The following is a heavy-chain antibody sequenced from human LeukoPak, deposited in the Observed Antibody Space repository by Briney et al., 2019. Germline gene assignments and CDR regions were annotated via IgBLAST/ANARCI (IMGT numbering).Heavy chain of an antibody. Sequence: GGSLRLSCAASGFTFSSYAMSWIRQAPGKGLEWVSYISSSGSTIYYADSVKGRFTISRDNAKNSLYLQMNGLRAEDTAVYYCASPGIAGNDAFDIWGQGTMVTVSS. J-gene: IGHJ3*02. CDR3: ASPGIAGNDAFDI. CDR1: GFTFSSYA. D-gene: IGHD6-13*01. CDR2: ISSSGSTI. V-gene: IGHV3-11*01.